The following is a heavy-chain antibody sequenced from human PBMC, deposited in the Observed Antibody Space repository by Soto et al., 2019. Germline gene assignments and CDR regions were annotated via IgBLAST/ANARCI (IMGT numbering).Heavy chain of an antibody. CDR2: IKSKTDGGTT. Sequence: EVQLVESGGGLVKPGGSLRLSCAASGFTFSNAWMNWVRQAPGKGLEWVGRIKSKTDGGTTDYAAPVKGRFTISRDDSKNTLYLQMNSLKTEGTAVYYCTTDSIAAAETQYYYYYYGMDVWGQGTTVTVSS. D-gene: IGHD6-13*01. CDR1: GFTFSNAW. V-gene: IGHV3-15*07. CDR3: TTDSIAAAETQYYYYYYGMDV. J-gene: IGHJ6*02.